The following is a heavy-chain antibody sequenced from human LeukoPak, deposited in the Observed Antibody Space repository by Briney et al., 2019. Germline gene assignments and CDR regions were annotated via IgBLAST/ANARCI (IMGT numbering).Heavy chain of an antibody. V-gene: IGHV1-3*01. CDR2: INAGNGNT. CDR3: ARDLVVVAASYFDY. Sequence: GASVKVSCKASGYTFTSYAMHWVRQAPGQRLEWMGWINAGNGNTKYSQKFQGRVTITRDTSASTAYMELSSLRSEDTAAYYCARDLVVVAASYFDYWGQGTLVTVSS. D-gene: IGHD2-15*01. CDR1: GYTFTSYA. J-gene: IGHJ4*02.